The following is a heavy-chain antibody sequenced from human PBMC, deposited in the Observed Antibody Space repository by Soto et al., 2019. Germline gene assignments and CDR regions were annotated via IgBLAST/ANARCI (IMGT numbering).Heavy chain of an antibody. Sequence: QVQLVESGGGVVQPGRSLRLSCAASGFTFSSYAMHWVRQAPGKGLEWVAVISYDGSNKYYADSVKGRFTISRDNSKNTLYLQMNSLRAEDTAVYYCARDSRDGYNWEGYFDYWGQGTLVTVSS. J-gene: IGHJ4*02. V-gene: IGHV3-30-3*01. CDR1: GFTFSSYA. CDR3: ARDSRDGYNWEGYFDY. D-gene: IGHD1-1*01. CDR2: ISYDGSNK.